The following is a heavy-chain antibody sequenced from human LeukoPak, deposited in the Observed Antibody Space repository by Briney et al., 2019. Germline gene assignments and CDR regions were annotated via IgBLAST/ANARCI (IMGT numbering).Heavy chain of an antibody. V-gene: IGHV3-74*01. Sequence: GGSLRLSCEASGFTFSSYWMHWVRQAPGKGLVWVSRINGDGSSTSYADSVKGRFTISRDNAKNTVSLQMNSLRAEDTAMYYCARLTAYYFDYWGQGTLVPVSS. CDR1: GFTFSSYW. CDR3: ARLTAYYFDY. CDR2: INGDGSST. D-gene: IGHD7-27*01. J-gene: IGHJ4*02.